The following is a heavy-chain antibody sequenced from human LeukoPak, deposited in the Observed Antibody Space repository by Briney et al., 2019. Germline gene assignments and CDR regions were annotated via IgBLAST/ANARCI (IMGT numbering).Heavy chain of an antibody. CDR3: AKDAPDYYGSGSYFFDY. Sequence: PGRSLRLSCAASGFTFSSHGMRWVRQAPGKGLDWVAVLSYDGNNKYYADSVKGRFTISRDNSKNTLYLQMDSLRAEDTAVYYCAKDAPDYYGSGSYFFDYWGQGTLVTVSS. D-gene: IGHD3-10*01. CDR2: LSYDGNNK. J-gene: IGHJ4*02. V-gene: IGHV3-30*18. CDR1: GFTFSSHG.